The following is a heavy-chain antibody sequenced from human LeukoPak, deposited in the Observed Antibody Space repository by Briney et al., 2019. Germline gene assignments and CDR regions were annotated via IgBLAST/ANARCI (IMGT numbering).Heavy chain of an antibody. CDR2: ISSSSSYI. Sequence: PGGSLRLSCAASGFTFSSYSMNWVRQAPGKGLEWVSSISSSSSYIYYADSVKGRFTISRDNAKNSLYLQVNSLRAEDTAVYYCASIKQRDYYYYGMDVWGQGTTVTVSS. J-gene: IGHJ6*02. V-gene: IGHV3-21*01. CDR3: ASIKQRDYYYYGMDV. CDR1: GFTFSSYS. D-gene: IGHD6-25*01.